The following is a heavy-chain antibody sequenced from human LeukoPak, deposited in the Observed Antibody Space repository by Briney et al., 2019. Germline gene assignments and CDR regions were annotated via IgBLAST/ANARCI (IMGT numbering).Heavy chain of an antibody. D-gene: IGHD3-22*01. Sequence: SETLSLTCTVSGGSISSSSYYWGWIRQPPGQGLEWIGSIYYSGSTYYNPSLKSRVTISVDTSKNQFSLKLSSVTAADTAVYYCARLPRSRYYDSSGYYCYWGQGTLVTVSS. CDR3: ARLPRSRYYDSSGYYCY. CDR2: IYYSGST. CDR1: GGSISSSSYY. J-gene: IGHJ4*02. V-gene: IGHV4-39*01.